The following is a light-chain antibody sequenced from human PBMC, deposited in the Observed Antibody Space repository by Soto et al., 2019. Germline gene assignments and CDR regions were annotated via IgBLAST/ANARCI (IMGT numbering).Light chain of an antibody. CDR2: SAS. V-gene: IGKV1-39*01. CDR3: QQSFSTPYT. CDR1: QTINKN. J-gene: IGKJ2*01. Sequence: DIHMTQAPSSLSASVGDSVTITCRASQTINKNLNWYHQKPGQAPNLLIYSASDFQSGVPSRFSGSGSGTEFTLTIRGLQPEDFATYYCQQSFSTPYTFGQGTDLQI.